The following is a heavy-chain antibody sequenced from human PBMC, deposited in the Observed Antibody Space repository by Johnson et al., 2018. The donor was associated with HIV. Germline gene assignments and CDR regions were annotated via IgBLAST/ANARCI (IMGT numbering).Heavy chain of an antibody. V-gene: IGHV3-30*02. J-gene: IGHJ3*02. CDR1: GFTFSSYW. D-gene: IGHD6-13*01. CDR3: ATRQQLVPGAFDI. CDR2: IRYDGSNK. Sequence: QMLLVESGGGVVQPGRSLRLSCAASGFTFSSYWMPWVRQAPGKALAWVTFIRYDGSNKYYSDSVQGRFTISRDNSKNTLYLQMNSLRAEDTAVYYCATRQQLVPGAFDIWGQGTMVTVSS.